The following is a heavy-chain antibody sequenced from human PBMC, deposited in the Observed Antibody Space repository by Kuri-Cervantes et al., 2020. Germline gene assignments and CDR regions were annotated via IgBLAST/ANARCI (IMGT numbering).Heavy chain of an antibody. Sequence: GESLKISCAASGFTFSSYGMHWVRQAPGKGLEWVSYISSSGSTIYYADSVKGRFTISRDNAKNSLYLQMNSLRAEDTAVYYCASEGGGVDYWGQGTLVTVSS. J-gene: IGHJ4*02. CDR2: ISSSGSTI. CDR1: GFTFSSYG. V-gene: IGHV3-48*04. CDR3: ASEGGGVDY. D-gene: IGHD2-21*01.